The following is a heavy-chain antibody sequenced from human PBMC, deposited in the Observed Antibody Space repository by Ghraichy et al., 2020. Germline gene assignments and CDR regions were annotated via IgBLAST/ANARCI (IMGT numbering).Heavy chain of an antibody. CDR1: GYTFTSYG. Sequence: ASVKVSCKASGYTFTSYGISWVRQAPGQGLEWMGWISAYNGNTNYAQKLQGRVTMTTDTSTSTAYMELRSLRSDDTAVYYCARERSSHWALAYGMDVWGQGTTVTVSS. CDR2: ISAYNGNT. J-gene: IGHJ6*02. D-gene: IGHD3-16*01. CDR3: ARERSSHWALAYGMDV. V-gene: IGHV1-18*01.